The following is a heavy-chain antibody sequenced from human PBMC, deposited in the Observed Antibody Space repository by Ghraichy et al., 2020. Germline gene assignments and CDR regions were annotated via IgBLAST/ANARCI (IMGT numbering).Heavy chain of an antibody. V-gene: IGHV3-48*02. CDR3: VRAPLISTKYYFDY. CDR2: LSSSSSII. J-gene: IGHJ4*02. Sequence: GGSLRLSCAASGFTFSSHSMNWVRQAPGKGLDWVSHLSSSSSIIYYADSVKGPFTISRDNANNSLYLQMNSLKDEDTAVYYCVRAPLISTKYYFDYWGQGTLVTVSS. CDR1: GFTFSSHS. D-gene: IGHD2-8*01.